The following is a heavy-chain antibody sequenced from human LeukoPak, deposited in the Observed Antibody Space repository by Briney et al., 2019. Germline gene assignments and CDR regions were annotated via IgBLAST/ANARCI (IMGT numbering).Heavy chain of an antibody. CDR1: GYTFTGYY. D-gene: IGHD4-23*01. Sequence: ASVKVSCKASGYTFTGYYMHWVRQAPGQGLEWMGWINPNSGGTNYAQKFQGRVTMTRDTSISTAYMELSRLRSDDTAVYYCARGGATVVTLGLPEFDYWGQGTLVTVSS. J-gene: IGHJ4*02. V-gene: IGHV1-2*02. CDR3: ARGGATVVTLGLPEFDY. CDR2: INPNSGGT.